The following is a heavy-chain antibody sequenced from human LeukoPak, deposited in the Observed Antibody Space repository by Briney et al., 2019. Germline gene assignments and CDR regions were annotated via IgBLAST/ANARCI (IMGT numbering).Heavy chain of an antibody. CDR1: GFTFSSYG. D-gene: IGHD3-22*01. V-gene: IGHV3-33*08. J-gene: IGHJ4*02. Sequence: PGRSLRLSCAASGFTFSSYGMHWVRQAPGKGLEWVAVIWYDGSNEEYADSMKGRFTISRDNSKNTLYLQMNSVRAEDTAVYYCARNLIGSRGYYGDYWGQGTLVTVSS. CDR2: IWYDGSNE. CDR3: ARNLIGSRGYYGDY.